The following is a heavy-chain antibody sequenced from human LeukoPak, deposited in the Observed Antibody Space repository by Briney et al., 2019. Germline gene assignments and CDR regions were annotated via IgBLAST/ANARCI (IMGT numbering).Heavy chain of an antibody. V-gene: IGHV6-1*01. CDR1: GDSVSSNSAS. Sequence: SQTLSLTCAISGDSVSSNSASWNWIRQSPSRGFEWLGRTYYRSKWYNDYAVPVKSRITINPDTSKNQFSLQLNSVTPEDTAVYYCARDEAVAATWGFDYWGQGTLVTVSS. CDR3: ARDEAVAATWGFDY. D-gene: IGHD6-19*01. J-gene: IGHJ4*02. CDR2: TYYRSKWYN.